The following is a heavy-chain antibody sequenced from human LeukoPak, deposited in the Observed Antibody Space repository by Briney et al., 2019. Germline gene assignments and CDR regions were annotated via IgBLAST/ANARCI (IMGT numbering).Heavy chain of an antibody. J-gene: IGHJ4*02. CDR1: GGSISSYY. CDR2: IYTSGST. CDR3: ARGGSYSSSWHYYFDY. V-gene: IGHV4-4*07. D-gene: IGHD6-13*01. Sequence: PSETLSLTCTVSGGSISSYYWSWIRQPAGKGLEWIGRIYTSGSTNYNPSLKSRVTMSVDTSKNQFSLKLSSVTAADTAVYYCARGGSYSSSWHYYFDYWGQGTPVTVSS.